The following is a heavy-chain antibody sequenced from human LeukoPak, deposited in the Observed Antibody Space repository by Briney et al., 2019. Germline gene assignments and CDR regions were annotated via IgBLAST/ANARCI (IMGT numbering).Heavy chain of an antibody. V-gene: IGHV3-7*03. J-gene: IGHJ4*02. CDR3: ARRYFDS. D-gene: IGHD3-9*01. CDR1: GFTLSSYW. CDR2: IKQDGSEK. Sequence: GGSLRLSCTASGFTLSSYWMSWVRQAPGKGLEWVANIKQDGSEKYYVDSVKGRFTISRDNVKNSLYLQMNSLRAEDTAVYYCARRYFDSWGQGTLVTVSS.